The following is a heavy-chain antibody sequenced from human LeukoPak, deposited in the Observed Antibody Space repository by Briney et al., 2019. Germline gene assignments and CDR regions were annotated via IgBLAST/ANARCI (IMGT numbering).Heavy chain of an antibody. CDR3: ARDRSISAAGDTY. J-gene: IGHJ4*02. V-gene: IGHV3-30*03. Sequence: PGRSLRLSCAASGFTFSSYGMHWVRQAPGKGLEWVAFISYDGSNKYYADSVKGRFTISRDNSKNTLYLQMNSLRAEDTAVYYCARDRSISAAGDTYWGQGTLVTVSS. CDR1: GFTFSSYG. CDR2: ISYDGSNK. D-gene: IGHD6-13*01.